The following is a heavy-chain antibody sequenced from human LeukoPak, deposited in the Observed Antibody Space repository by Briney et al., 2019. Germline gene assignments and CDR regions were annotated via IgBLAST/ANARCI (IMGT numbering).Heavy chain of an antibody. V-gene: IGHV3-30*03. Sequence: PGGSLRLSCAASGFTFSSYGMHWVRQAPGKGLEWVAVISYDGSNKYYADSVKGRFTISRDNSKNTLYLQMNSLRAEDTAVYYCARHADIVSPFDYWGQGTLVTVSS. CDR2: ISYDGSNK. D-gene: IGHD5-12*01. CDR3: ARHADIVSPFDY. CDR1: GFTFSSYG. J-gene: IGHJ4*02.